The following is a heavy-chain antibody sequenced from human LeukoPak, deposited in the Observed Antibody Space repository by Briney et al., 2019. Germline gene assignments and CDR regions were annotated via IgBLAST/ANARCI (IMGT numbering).Heavy chain of an antibody. CDR1: GGSFSGYY. Sequence: PSETLSLTCAVYGGSFSGYYWSWIRQPPGKGLEWIGEINHSESTNYNPSLKSRVTISVDTSKNQFSLKLSSVTAADTAVYYCASGFVVPAASFDYWGQGTLVTVSS. V-gene: IGHV4-34*01. J-gene: IGHJ4*02. D-gene: IGHD2-2*01. CDR3: ASGFVVPAASFDY. CDR2: INHSEST.